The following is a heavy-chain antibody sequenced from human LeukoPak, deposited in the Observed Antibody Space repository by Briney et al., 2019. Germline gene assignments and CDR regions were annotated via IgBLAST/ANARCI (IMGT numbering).Heavy chain of an antibody. D-gene: IGHD3-16*01. CDR1: GYSFTTHW. CDR3: ARQKLLGDDVFDI. J-gene: IGHJ3*02. Sequence: GESLKISCTGSGYSFTTHWIGWVRQKPGKGLEGMGIIYPDDSDTRYSPSFEGQVTFSVDKSSTTAHLRWSSLKASDTAMYFCARQKLLGDDVFDIWGQGTMVTVSS. V-gene: IGHV5-51*01. CDR2: IYPDDSDT.